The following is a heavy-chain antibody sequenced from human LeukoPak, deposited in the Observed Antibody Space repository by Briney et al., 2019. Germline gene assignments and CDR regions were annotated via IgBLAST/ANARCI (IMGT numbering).Heavy chain of an antibody. V-gene: IGHV4-34*01. D-gene: IGHD3-22*01. CDR1: GGSFSGYY. J-gene: IGHJ3*02. CDR2: INHSGST. Sequence: SETLSLTCAVYGGSFSGYYWSWIRQPPGKGLEWIGEINHSGSTNYNPSLKSRVTISVDTSKNQFSLKLSSVTAADTAVYYCARADSSGYILLDAFDIWGQGTMVTVSS. CDR3: ARADSSGYILLDAFDI.